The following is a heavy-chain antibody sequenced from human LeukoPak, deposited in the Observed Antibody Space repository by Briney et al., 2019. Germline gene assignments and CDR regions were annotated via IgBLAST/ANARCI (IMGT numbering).Heavy chain of an antibody. J-gene: IGHJ6*03. CDR1: GCTFSSYG. Sequence: PGGSLRVSCAASGCTFSSYGMSWVRQAPGKGLEWVSAISATGGTTYYADSVKGRFTISRDNSKNTLYLQMNSLRAEDTAIYYCAKNGDRGAYCSGGSCYPYYYYYIDVWGKGTTVTISS. V-gene: IGHV3-23*01. D-gene: IGHD2-15*01. CDR3: AKNGDRGAYCSGGSCYPYYYYYIDV. CDR2: ISATGGTT.